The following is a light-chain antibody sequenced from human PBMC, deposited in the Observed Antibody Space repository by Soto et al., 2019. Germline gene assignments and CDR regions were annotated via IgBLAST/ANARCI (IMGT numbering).Light chain of an antibody. CDR3: CSYAGSYTFWV. CDR1: SSDVGGYNY. V-gene: IGLV2-11*01. CDR2: DVS. Sequence: QSALTQPRSVSGSPGQSVTISCTGTSSDVGGYNYVSWYQQHPGKAPKLMIYDVSKRPSGVPDRFSGSKSGNTASLTISVLQAEDDADYYCCSYAGSYTFWVFGGGTKLTVL. J-gene: IGLJ3*02.